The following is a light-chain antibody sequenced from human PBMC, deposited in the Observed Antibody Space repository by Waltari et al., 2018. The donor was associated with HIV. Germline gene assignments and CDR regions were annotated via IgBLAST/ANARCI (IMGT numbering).Light chain of an antibody. CDR1: SSNIGSNY. Sequence: QSVLTQPPSASGTPGQRVTISCFGSSSNIGSNYVYWYQQLPGTAPKLLIYRNNQRPSVVPVRFSGANSGTTASLAISGRRSEDAADYYGATSDDSLSVVVFCGGTKLTVL. CDR2: RNN. V-gene: IGLV1-47*01. J-gene: IGLJ2*01. CDR3: ATSDDSLSVVV.